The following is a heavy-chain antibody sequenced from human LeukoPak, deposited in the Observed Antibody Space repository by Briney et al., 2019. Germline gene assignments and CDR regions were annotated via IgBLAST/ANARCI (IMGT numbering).Heavy chain of an antibody. V-gene: IGHV4-39*01. CDR1: GGSISSGSYY. Sequence: SQTLSLTCTVSGGSISSGSYYWSWIRQPPGKGLEWIGSIYYSGSTNYKPSLRSRVTISVDTSKNQFSLKLSSVTAADTAVYYCARHAGSYYTYNFDYWGQGTLVTVSS. J-gene: IGHJ4*02. D-gene: IGHD3-22*01. CDR2: IYYSGST. CDR3: ARHAGSYYTYNFDY.